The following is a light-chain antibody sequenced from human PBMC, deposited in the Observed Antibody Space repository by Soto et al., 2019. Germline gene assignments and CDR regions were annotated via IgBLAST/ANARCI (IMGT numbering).Light chain of an antibody. CDR2: DAS. V-gene: IGKV3-11*01. Sequence: EIVLTQSPATLSLSPGERATLSCRASPSVSSYLAWYQQKPGQAPRLLIYDASNRATGIPARFSGSGPGTDFTLTISSLEAEDFAVYYCQQRSNWPPLTFGGGTKVEIK. CDR3: QQRSNWPPLT. CDR1: PSVSSY. J-gene: IGKJ4*01.